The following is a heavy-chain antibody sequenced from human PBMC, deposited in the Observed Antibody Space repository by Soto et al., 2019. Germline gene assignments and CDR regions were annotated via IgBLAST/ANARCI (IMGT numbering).Heavy chain of an antibody. V-gene: IGHV4-30-4*01. CDR1: GGSISRGDYY. CDR3: ARGYSGYDP. J-gene: IGHJ5*02. CDR2: IYYSGST. Sequence: QVQLQESGPGLVKTSQTLSLTCTVSGGSISRGDYYWSWIRQPPGKGLEWIGYIYYSGSTYYNPSLQSRVTISVDTSKNQLSLKLSSVTAADTAVYYCARGYSGYDPWGQGTLVTVSS. D-gene: IGHD5-12*01.